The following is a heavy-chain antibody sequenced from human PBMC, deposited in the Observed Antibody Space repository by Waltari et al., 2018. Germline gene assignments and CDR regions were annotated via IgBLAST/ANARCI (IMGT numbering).Heavy chain of an antibody. CDR3: ARVGVPAAIGWFDP. CDR2: IYYSGST. V-gene: IGHV4-59*11. CDR1: GGSISSHY. J-gene: IGHJ5*02. D-gene: IGHD2-2*01. Sequence: QVQLQESGPGLVKPSETLSLTCTVSGGSISSHYWSWIRQPPGKGLEWIGYIYYSGSTNYNPSLKSRVTISVDTSKNQFSLKLSSVTAADTAVYYCARVGVPAAIGWFDPWGQGTLVTVSS.